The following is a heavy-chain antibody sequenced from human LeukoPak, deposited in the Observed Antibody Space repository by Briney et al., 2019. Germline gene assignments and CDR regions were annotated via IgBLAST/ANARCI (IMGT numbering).Heavy chain of an antibody. D-gene: IGHD6-19*01. Sequence: GGSLRLSCAASGFTFSSYAMSWVRQAPGKGLEWVSVISGGGVSTYYADSVKGRFTVSRDNSKSTLYLQMNGLRAEDTALYYCAKSSDVGYSNGWYNGLDIWGQGTPVTVSS. CDR1: GFTFSSYA. CDR3: AKSSDVGYSNGWYNGLDI. V-gene: IGHV3-23*01. CDR2: ISGGGVST. J-gene: IGHJ3*02.